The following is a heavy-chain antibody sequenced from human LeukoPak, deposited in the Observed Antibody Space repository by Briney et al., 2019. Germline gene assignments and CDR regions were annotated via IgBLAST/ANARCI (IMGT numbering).Heavy chain of an antibody. CDR3: ARGRQSGSYSSDFDF. CDR2: INTSGST. V-gene: IGHV4-61*02. Sequence: SETLPLTCTVSGGSISSGGYYWSWIRQPAGKGLEWIGRINTSGSTNYNPSLRSRVTMSVDTSKNQFSLKLSSVTAADTAVYYCARGRQSGSYSSDFDFWGQGTLVTVSS. CDR1: GGSISSGGYY. J-gene: IGHJ4*02. D-gene: IGHD1-26*01.